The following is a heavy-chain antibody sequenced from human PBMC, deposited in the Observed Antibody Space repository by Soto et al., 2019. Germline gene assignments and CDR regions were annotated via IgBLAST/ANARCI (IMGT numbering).Heavy chain of an antibody. CDR1: GFTFSNYL. D-gene: IGHD3-10*01. V-gene: IGHV3-7*01. CDR2: IKPDESEI. CDR3: ARGGVGDGYNNAFDF. J-gene: IGHJ3*01. Sequence: EVQMVESGGGLVQPGGSLRLSCAASGFTFSNYLMSWVRQAPGKGLEWVANIKPDESEIYYLDSVKGRFTISRDNAKNSLYLQMNSLRAEDTAVYYCARGGVGDGYNNAFDFWGQGTMVTVS.